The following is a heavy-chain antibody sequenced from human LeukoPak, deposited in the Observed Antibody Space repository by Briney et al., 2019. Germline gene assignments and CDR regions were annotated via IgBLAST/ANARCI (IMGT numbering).Heavy chain of an antibody. CDR2: INHSGST. D-gene: IGHD4-11*01. Sequence: SETLSLTCAVYGGSFSGYYWSWIRQPPGKGLEWIGEINHSGSTNYNPSLKSRVTISVDTSKNQFSLKLSSVTAADTAVYYCASRGTTEPRHYWGQGTLVTVSS. V-gene: IGHV4-34*01. J-gene: IGHJ4*02. CDR1: GGSFSGYY. CDR3: ASRGTTEPRHY.